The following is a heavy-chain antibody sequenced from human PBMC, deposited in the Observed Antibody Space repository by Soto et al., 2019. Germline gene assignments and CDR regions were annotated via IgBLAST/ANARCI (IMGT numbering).Heavy chain of an antibody. CDR2: ISAYNGNT. CDR3: ARDRDYYGSGSYDWFDP. Sequence: QVQLVQSGAEVKKPGASVKVSCKASGYTFTSYGISWVRQAPGQGLEWMGWISAYNGNTNYAQKLQGRATMTTDTSTSTAYMELRSLRSDDTAVYYCARDRDYYGSGSYDWFDPWGKGTLVTVSS. V-gene: IGHV1-18*01. J-gene: IGHJ5*02. CDR1: GYTFTSYG. D-gene: IGHD3-10*01.